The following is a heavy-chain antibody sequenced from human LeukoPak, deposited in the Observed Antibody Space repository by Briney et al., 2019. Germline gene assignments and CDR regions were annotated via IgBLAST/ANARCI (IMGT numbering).Heavy chain of an antibody. J-gene: IGHJ4*02. CDR3: ARDRRLDFWSGYFDY. CDR1: GFTFSSYS. CDR2: ISSSSSYI. V-gene: IGHV3-21*01. Sequence: SGGSLRLSCAASGFTFSSYSMNWVRQAPGKGLEWASSISSSSSYIYYADSVKGRFTISRDNAKNSLYLQMNSLRAEDTAVYYCARDRRLDFWSGYFDYWGQGTLVTVSS. D-gene: IGHD3-3*01.